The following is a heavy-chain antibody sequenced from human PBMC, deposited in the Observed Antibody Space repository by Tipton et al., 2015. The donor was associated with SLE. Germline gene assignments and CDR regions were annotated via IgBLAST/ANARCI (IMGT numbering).Heavy chain of an antibody. V-gene: IGHV4-39*06. CDR3: ARAFYYDYWSSHYGTPALAYFDY. D-gene: IGHD3-3*01. J-gene: IGHJ4*01. CDR1: GGSISTIYYR. CDR2: ISDSGRT. Sequence: TLSLTCTVSGGSISTIYYRWGWTRQSPGKGLEWIGSISDSGRTNYNPSLQSRVTISIDTSKDQFPLSLSSVTAADTAVYYCARAFYYDYWSSHYGTPALAYFDYWGHGTLVTVSS.